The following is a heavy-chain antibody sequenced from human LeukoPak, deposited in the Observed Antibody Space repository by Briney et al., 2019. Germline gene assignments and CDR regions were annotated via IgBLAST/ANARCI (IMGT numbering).Heavy chain of an antibody. Sequence: GGSLRLSCAASGFTFSDQSMNWVRQAPGKGLEWVSSISANSLHIFYADSVKGRFTISRDNSKNTLYLQMNSLRAEDTAVYYCARDPKPGGYGGYDLNACWGQGTLVTVSS. D-gene: IGHD5-12*01. J-gene: IGHJ4*02. CDR2: ISANSLHI. CDR3: ARDPKPGGYGGYDLNAC. V-gene: IGHV3-21*01. CDR1: GFTFSDQS.